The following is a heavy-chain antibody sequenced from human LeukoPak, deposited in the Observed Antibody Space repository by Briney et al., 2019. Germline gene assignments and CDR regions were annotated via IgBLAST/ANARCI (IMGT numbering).Heavy chain of an antibody. CDR1: GGSISSYY. J-gene: IGHJ4*02. CDR3: ARGRAYYDFWSGYRH. V-gene: IGHV4-59*12. Sequence: SETLSLTCTVSGGSISSYYWSWIRQPPGKGLEWIGYIYYSGSTNYNPSLKSRVTISVDTSKNQFSLKLSSVTAADTAVYYCARGRAYYDFWSGYRHWGQGTLVTVSS. D-gene: IGHD3-3*01. CDR2: IYYSGST.